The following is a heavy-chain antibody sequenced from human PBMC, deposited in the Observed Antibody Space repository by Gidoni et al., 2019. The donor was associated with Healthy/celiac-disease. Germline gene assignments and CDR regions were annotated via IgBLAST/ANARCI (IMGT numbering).Heavy chain of an antibody. V-gene: IGHV4-34*01. CDR2: IKHSGST. CDR3: ARGRGYCSSTSCYARFDP. Sequence: QVQLQQWGAGLLKPSETLSLTCAVYGGSFSGYYWSWIRQPPGKGLEWIGEIKHSGSTTYNPSLKSRVTISVDTAKNQFSLKLSSVTAADTAVYYCARGRGYCSSTSCYARFDPWGQGTLVTVSS. D-gene: IGHD2-2*01. CDR1: GGSFSGYY. J-gene: IGHJ5*02.